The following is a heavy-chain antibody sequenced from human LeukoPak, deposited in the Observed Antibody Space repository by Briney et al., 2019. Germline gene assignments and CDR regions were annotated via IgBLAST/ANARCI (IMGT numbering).Heavy chain of an antibody. Sequence: SETLSLTCTVSGGSISGFYWSWIRQPPGKGLEWIGYIYYSGDSNYNPSLKSRVTISVDTSKNQFSLKLSSVTAADTAVYYCARVTAADAFDIWGQGTMVTVSS. D-gene: IGHD2-21*02. CDR2: IYYSGDS. CDR3: ARVTAADAFDI. CDR1: GGSISGFY. J-gene: IGHJ3*02. V-gene: IGHV4-59*01.